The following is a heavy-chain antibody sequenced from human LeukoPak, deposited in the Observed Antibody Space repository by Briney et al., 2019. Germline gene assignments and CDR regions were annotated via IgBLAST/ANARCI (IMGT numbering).Heavy chain of an antibody. J-gene: IGHJ6*03. D-gene: IGHD3-3*01. CDR1: GGSISSYY. CDR2: IYTSGST. V-gene: IGHV4-4*07. CDR3: AREMGYDFWSANGYYYMDV. Sequence: SETLSLTCTVSGGSISSYYWSWIRQPAGKGLEWIGRIYTSGSTNYNPPLKSRVTMSVDTSKNQFSLKLSSVTAADTAVYYCAREMGYDFWSANGYYYMDVWGKGTTVTVSS.